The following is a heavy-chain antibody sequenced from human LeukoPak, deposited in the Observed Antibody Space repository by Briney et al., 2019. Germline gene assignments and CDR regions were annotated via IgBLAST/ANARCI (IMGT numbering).Heavy chain of an antibody. J-gene: IGHJ6*03. Sequence: GGSLRLSCAASGFTFSSYAMGWVRQAPGKGLEWVSAISGSGGSTYYADSVKGRFTISRDNSKNTLYLQMNSLRAEDTAVYYCAREGVAVAGTARGMDVWGKGTTVTVSS. CDR2: ISGSGGST. V-gene: IGHV3-23*01. CDR1: GFTFSSYA. D-gene: IGHD6-19*01. CDR3: AREGVAVAGTARGMDV.